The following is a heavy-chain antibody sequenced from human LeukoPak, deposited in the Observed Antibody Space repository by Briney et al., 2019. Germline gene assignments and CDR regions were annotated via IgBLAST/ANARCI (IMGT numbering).Heavy chain of an antibody. V-gene: IGHV3-74*01. CDR3: ARLTPPFDY. D-gene: IGHD3-16*01. Sequence: GGSLRLSCAASGFTFSSYWMHWLRQAPGKGLLWVARINSDGSSTNYADSVKGRFTISRDNAKNTLYLQMNSLRAEDTAVYYCARLTPPFDYWGRGTLVTVSS. J-gene: IGHJ4*02. CDR2: INSDGSST. CDR1: GFTFSSYW.